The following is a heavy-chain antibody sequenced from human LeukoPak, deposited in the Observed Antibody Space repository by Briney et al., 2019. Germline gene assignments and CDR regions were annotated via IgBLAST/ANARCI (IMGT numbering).Heavy chain of an antibody. D-gene: IGHD3-22*01. CDR1: GYTFTGYY. V-gene: IGHV1-2*02. CDR3: AREKAPYYYDSSGYFRYGMDV. CDR2: INPNSGGT. Sequence: ASVKVSCKASGYTFTGYYMHWVRRAPGQGLEWMGWINPNSGGTNYAQKFQGRVTMTRDTSISTAYMELSRLRSDDTAVYYCAREKAPYYYDSSGYFRYGMDVWGQGTTVTVSS. J-gene: IGHJ6*02.